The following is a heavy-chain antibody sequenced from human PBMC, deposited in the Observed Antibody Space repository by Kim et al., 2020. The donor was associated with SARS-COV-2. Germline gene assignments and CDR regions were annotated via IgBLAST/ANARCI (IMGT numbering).Heavy chain of an antibody. J-gene: IGHJ6*02. Sequence: SETLSLTCTVSGGSISSYYWSWIRQPPGKGLEWIGYIYYSGSTNYNPSLKSRVTISVDTSKNQFSLKLSSVTAADTAVYYCARYGRPRITIFGVDTYGMDVWGQGTTVTVSS. CDR1: GGSISSYY. CDR2: IYYSGST. D-gene: IGHD3-3*01. V-gene: IGHV4-59*01. CDR3: ARYGRPRITIFGVDTYGMDV.